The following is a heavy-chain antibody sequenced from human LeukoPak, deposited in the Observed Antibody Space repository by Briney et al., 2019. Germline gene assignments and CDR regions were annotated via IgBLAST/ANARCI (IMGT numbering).Heavy chain of an antibody. Sequence: GGSLRLSCAASGSGFAFAGAWMHWVRQVPGKGPEWVSLISADGIRTTYADSVKGRFTISRDNAKNSLYLQMNSLRAEDTAVYYCAREVATIDLYYFDYWGQGTLVTVSS. CDR2: ISADGIRT. CDR1: GSGFAFAGAW. V-gene: IGHV3-74*01. J-gene: IGHJ4*02. D-gene: IGHD5-12*01. CDR3: AREVATIDLYYFDY.